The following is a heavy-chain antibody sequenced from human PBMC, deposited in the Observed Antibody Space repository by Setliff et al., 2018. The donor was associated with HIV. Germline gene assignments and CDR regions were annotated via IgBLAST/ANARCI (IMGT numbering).Heavy chain of an antibody. CDR3: ARDGGYSVHQWFGDAFDI. Sequence: SVKVSCKASADTFSSYAISWVRQAPGQGLEWMGGIIPIFGTANYAQKFQGRVTITADKSTSIAYMELSSLRFDDTAVYYCARDGGYSVHQWFGDAFDIWGQGTMVTVSS. J-gene: IGHJ3*02. D-gene: IGHD5-12*01. CDR2: IIPIFGTA. CDR1: ADTFSSYA. V-gene: IGHV1-69*06.